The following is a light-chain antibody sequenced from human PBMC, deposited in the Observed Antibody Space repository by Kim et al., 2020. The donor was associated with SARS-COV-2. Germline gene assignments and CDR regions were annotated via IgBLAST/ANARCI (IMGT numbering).Light chain of an antibody. V-gene: IGKV1-5*03. CDR1: QIVKSW. CDR3: QQYDKYPVT. J-gene: IGKJ1*01. Sequence: SVGGSVPITCRARQIVKSWLAWYQQKPGKAPNLLIYKASTLESGVPSRFSGSGSGTEFTLTISSLQPDDVATYYCQQYDKYPVTFGQGTKVDIK. CDR2: KAS.